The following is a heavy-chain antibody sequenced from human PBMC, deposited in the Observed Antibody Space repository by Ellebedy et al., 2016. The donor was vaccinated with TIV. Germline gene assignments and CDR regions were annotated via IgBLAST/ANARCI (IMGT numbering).Heavy chain of an antibody. CDR2: ISYDGSNK. CDR3: AKGRGGSYYSSIDY. CDR1: GFTFSSYG. Sequence: PGGSLRLSCAASGFTFSSYGMHWVRQAPGKGLEWVAVISYDGSNKYYADSVKGRFTISRDKSKNTLYLQMNSLRADDTAVYYCAKGRGGSYYSSIDYWGQGTLVTVSS. V-gene: IGHV3-30*18. D-gene: IGHD1-26*01. J-gene: IGHJ4*02.